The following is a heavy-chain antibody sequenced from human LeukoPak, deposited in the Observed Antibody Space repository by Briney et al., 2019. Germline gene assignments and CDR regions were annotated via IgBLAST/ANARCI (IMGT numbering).Heavy chain of an antibody. V-gene: IGHV4-39*07. CDR3: ARGYSSSSYYFDY. Sequence: PSETLSLTCTVSGGSISSSSYYWRWIRQPPGKGLEWIGSIYYSGSTYYNPSLKSRVAISVDTSKNQFSLKLSSVTAADTAVYYCARGYSSSSYYFDYWGQGTLVTVSS. CDR2: IYYSGST. CDR1: GGSISSSSYY. D-gene: IGHD6-13*01. J-gene: IGHJ4*02.